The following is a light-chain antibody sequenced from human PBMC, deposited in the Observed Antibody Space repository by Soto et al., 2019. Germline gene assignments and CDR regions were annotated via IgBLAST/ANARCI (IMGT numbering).Light chain of an antibody. CDR2: AAS. J-gene: IGKJ2*01. CDR3: QQAHSFPHT. V-gene: IGKV1-12*01. CDR1: QVISSW. Sequence: DIQMTQSPSSVSASVGDRVTITCRASQVISSWLVWYQQKPGKAPKFLIYAASSLQSGVPSRFSGSGSGTDFTLTISSLKPEDFATYYCQQAHSFPHTFGQGTKLEIK.